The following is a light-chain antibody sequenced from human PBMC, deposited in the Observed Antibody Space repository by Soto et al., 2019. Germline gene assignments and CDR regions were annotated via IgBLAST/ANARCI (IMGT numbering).Light chain of an antibody. CDR2: DAS. Sequence: DIQMTQSPSSVSASVGDRVTITCRASQGISSWLAWYQQKPGRAPKLLIYDASNLEAGVPSRFRGSGSGTDFTFTISRLQPEDIATYXCQQYXNLPTFGQGTRLEIK. CDR3: QQYXNLPT. J-gene: IGKJ5*01. V-gene: IGKV1-33*01. CDR1: QGISSW.